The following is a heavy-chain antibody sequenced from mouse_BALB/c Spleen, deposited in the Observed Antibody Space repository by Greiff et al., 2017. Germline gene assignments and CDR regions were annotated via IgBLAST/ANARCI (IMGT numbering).Heavy chain of an antibody. CDR2: ILPGSGST. CDR3: ARGGITTGTLFAY. V-gene: IGHV1-9*01. D-gene: IGHD1-2*01. J-gene: IGHJ2*01. CDR1: GYTFSSYW. Sequence: VKLQESGAELMKPGASVKISCKATGYTFSSYWIEWVKQRPGHGLEWIGEILPGSGSTNYNEKFKGKATFTADTSSNTAYMQLSSLTSEDSAVYYCARGGITTGTLFAYWGQGTTLTVSS.